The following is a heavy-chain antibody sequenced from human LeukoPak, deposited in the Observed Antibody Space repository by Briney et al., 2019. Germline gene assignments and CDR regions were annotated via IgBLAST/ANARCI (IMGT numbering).Heavy chain of an antibody. D-gene: IGHD2-2*02. CDR2: IIPIFGTA. Sequence: ASVKVSSKASGGTFSSYAISWVRQAPGQGLEWMGGIIPIFGTANYAQKFQGRVTITTDESTSTAYMELSSLRSEDTAVYYCARDHAGGCSSTSCYTAHPWFDPWGQGTLVTVSS. J-gene: IGHJ5*02. V-gene: IGHV1-69*05. CDR1: GGTFSSYA. CDR3: ARDHAGGCSSTSCYTAHPWFDP.